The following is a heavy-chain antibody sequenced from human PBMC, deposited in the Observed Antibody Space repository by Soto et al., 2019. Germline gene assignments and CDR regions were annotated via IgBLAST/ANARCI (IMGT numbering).Heavy chain of an antibody. V-gene: IGHV1-69*04. CDR1: GGTFSSYT. J-gene: IGHJ4*02. CDR2: IIPILGIA. CDR3: ARERGSSWYPYFDY. Sequence: SVKVSCKASGGTFSSYTISWVRQAPGQGLEWMGRIIPILGIANYAQKFQGRVTITADKSTSTAYMELSSLRSEDTAVYYCARERGSSWYPYFDYWGQGTLVTVSS. D-gene: IGHD6-13*01.